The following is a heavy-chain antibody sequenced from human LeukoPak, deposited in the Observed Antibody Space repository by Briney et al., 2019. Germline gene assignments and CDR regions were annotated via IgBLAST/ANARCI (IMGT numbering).Heavy chain of an antibody. CDR3: ARDVAGYCSGGSCHDY. J-gene: IGHJ4*02. CDR1: GYTFTGYY. Sequence: ASVKVSCKASGYTFTGYYMHWVRQAPGQGLEWMGWINPNSGGTNYAQKFQGRVTMTRDTSISTAYMELSRLRSDDTAVYYCARDVAGYCSGGSCHDYWGRGTLVTVSS. D-gene: IGHD2-15*01. V-gene: IGHV1-2*02. CDR2: INPNSGGT.